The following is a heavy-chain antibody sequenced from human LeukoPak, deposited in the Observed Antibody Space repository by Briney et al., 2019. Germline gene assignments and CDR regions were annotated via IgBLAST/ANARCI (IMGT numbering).Heavy chain of an antibody. Sequence: GGSLRLSCAASGFTFSSYWMSWVRQAPGKGLEWVANIKQDGSEKYYVDSVKGRFTISRDNAKNSLYLQMNSLRAEDTAVYYCVRVDRSYNYYGSGSYEDWFDPWGQGTLVTVSS. CDR2: IKQDGSEK. J-gene: IGHJ5*02. D-gene: IGHD3-10*01. CDR3: VRVDRSYNYYGSGSYEDWFDP. V-gene: IGHV3-7*01. CDR1: GFTFSSYW.